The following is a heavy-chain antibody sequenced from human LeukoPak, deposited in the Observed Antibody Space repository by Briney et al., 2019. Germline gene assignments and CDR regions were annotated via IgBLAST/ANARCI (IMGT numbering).Heavy chain of an antibody. CDR2: IWYDGSNK. CDR3: ARDYAGENWFDP. CDR1: GFTFSSYG. Sequence: RSLRLSCAASGFTFSSYGMHLVRQAPGKGLEWVAVIWYDGSNKYYADSVKGRFTISRDNSKNTLYLQMNSLRAEDTAVYYCARDYAGENWFDPWGQGTLVTVSS. V-gene: IGHV3-33*01. J-gene: IGHJ5*02. D-gene: IGHD3-16*01.